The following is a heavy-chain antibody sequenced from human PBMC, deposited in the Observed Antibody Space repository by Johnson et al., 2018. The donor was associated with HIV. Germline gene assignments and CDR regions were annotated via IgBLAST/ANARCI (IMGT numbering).Heavy chain of an antibody. D-gene: IGHD6-13*01. J-gene: IGHJ3*02. CDR1: GFTFSSFG. V-gene: IGHV3-NL1*01. Sequence: QVQLVESGGGVVQPGRSLRLSCAASGFTFSSFGMHWVRQAPGKGLEWVAVIYSGGSTYYADSVKGRFTISRDNSKNALYLQMHSLTAEDTALYYCARDQSSSWPGDAFDIWGQGTLVTVSS. CDR3: ARDQSSSWPGDAFDI. CDR2: IYSGGST.